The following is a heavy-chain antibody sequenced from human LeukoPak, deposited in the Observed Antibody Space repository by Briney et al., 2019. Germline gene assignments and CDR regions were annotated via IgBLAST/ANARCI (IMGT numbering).Heavy chain of an antibody. D-gene: IGHD2-15*01. J-gene: IGHJ4*02. CDR1: GGSISSYY. CDR2: IYYSGST. V-gene: IGHV4-59*08. Sequence: PSETLSLTCTVSGGSISSYYWSWIRQPPGKGLEWIGYIYYSGSTNYNPSLKSRVTISVDTSKNQFSLKLSSVTAADTAVYYCARHKAATVPRFDYWGLGTLVTVSS. CDR3: ARHKAATVPRFDY.